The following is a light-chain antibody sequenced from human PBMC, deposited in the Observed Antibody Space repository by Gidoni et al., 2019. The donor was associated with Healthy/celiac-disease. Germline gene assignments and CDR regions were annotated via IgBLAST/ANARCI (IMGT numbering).Light chain of an antibody. CDR2: GAS. V-gene: IGKV3-15*01. J-gene: IGKJ1*01. Sequence: ELVMTQSPATLSVSPGARATRSCRASQSVNSNLAWYQQKPGQAPRLLIYGASTRATGIPARFSGSGSGTEFTLTISSLQSEDFAVYYCQQYNNWPPWTFGQGTKVEIK. CDR3: QQYNNWPPWT. CDR1: QSVNSN.